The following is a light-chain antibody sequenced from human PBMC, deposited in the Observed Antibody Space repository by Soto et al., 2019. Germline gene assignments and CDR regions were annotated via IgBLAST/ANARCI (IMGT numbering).Light chain of an antibody. CDR2: GAS. Sequence: EIVMTQSPATLSVSPGERATLSCRASQSVGSNLAWYQKQPGQAPRLLIYGASTRATGIPARFSGSGSGTEFTLTISSLQSEDFAVYYCQQYNNWWTFGQGTRVEI. V-gene: IGKV3-15*01. J-gene: IGKJ1*01. CDR3: QQYNNWWT. CDR1: QSVGSN.